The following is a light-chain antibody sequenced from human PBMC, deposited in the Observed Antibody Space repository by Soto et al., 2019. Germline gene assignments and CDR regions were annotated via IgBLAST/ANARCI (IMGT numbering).Light chain of an antibody. CDR3: HQRSNWPPYT. CDR2: DAS. CDR1: QSVSSY. J-gene: IGKJ2*01. Sequence: EIVLTQSPATLSLSPGERATLSCRASQSVSSYLAWYQQKPGQAPRLLIYDASNRATGIPARFSGSGSGTYFTPTISTLEPEDFAVYYCHQRSNWPPYTFGQGTKLEIK. V-gene: IGKV3-11*01.